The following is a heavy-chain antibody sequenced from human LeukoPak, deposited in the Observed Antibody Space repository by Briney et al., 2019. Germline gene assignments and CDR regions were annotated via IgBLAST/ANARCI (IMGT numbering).Heavy chain of an antibody. CDR2: MNPNSGNT. Sequence: ASVKVSCKASGYTFTSYDINWVRQATGQGLEWMGWMNPNSGNTGYAQKFQGRVTMTRNTSISTAYMELSSLRSEDTAVYYCARVMGLSFEFDHWGQGTLVTVSS. CDR3: ARVMGLSFEFDH. J-gene: IGHJ4*02. V-gene: IGHV1-8*01. D-gene: IGHD2-8*01. CDR1: GYTFTSYD.